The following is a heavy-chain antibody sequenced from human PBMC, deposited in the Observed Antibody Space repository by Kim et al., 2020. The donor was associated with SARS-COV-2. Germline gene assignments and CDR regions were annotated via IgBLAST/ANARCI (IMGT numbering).Heavy chain of an antibody. V-gene: IGHV4-61*01. J-gene: IGHJ5*02. D-gene: IGHD6-13*01. CDR2: MSHSGRT. Sequence: SETLSLTCTVSGRSVSSGSYYWSWIRQSPGKGLEWIGCMSHSGRTDYTPSLKSRVTISADTSRNQFSLKLSSVTAADTAVYYCARDRADASSWNWLDPWGQGILVIVSS. CDR1: GRSVSSGSYY. CDR3: ARDRADASSWNWLDP.